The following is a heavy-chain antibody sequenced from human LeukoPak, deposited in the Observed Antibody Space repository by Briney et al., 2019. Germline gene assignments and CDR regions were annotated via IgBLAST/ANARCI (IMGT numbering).Heavy chain of an antibody. CDR2: IHCSGST. J-gene: IGHJ4*02. D-gene: IGHD3-10*01. CDR1: GGSIRSNGYY. V-gene: IGHV4-39*01. Sequence: SETLSLTCTVSGGSIRSNGYYWGWIRQPPGKGLEWIGSIHCSGSTYYKPSLESRVTISVDTSMNQFSLKLSSVTAADTAMYYCATLSDYGSGSYLDFWGQGTLVTVSS. CDR3: ATLSDYGSGSYLDF.